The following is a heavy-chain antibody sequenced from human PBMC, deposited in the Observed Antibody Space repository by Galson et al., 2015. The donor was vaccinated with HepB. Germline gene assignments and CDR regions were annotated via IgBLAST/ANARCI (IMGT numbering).Heavy chain of an antibody. V-gene: IGHV3-7*01. D-gene: IGHD3-10*01. CDR2: MKEDGSEK. J-gene: IGHJ4*02. CDR1: GFTFSSYW. Sequence: SLRLSCAASGFTFSSYWMSWVRQAPGKGLEWVANMKEDGSEKNYVDSVKGRFTISRDNAENSLYLQMNSLRAEDTAVYYCARMGSDYWGQGTLVTVSS. CDR3: ARMGSDY.